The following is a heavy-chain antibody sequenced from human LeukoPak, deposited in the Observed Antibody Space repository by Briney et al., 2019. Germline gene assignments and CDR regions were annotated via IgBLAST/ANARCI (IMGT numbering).Heavy chain of an antibody. CDR3: AKYGLAGSGRYHDASDI. J-gene: IGHJ3*02. Sequence: GGSLRLSCAASGLIFSNYEMNWVRQAPGKGLEWLSYISSSGSVINYADSVKGRFTISRDNAKNSLYLQMSSLRAEDTAVYYCAKYGLAGSGRYHDASDIWGQGTMVTVSS. CDR1: GLIFSNYE. V-gene: IGHV3-48*03. D-gene: IGHD3-10*01. CDR2: ISSSGSVI.